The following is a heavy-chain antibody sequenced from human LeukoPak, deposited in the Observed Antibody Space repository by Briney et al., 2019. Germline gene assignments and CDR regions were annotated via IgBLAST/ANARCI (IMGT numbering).Heavy chain of an antibody. J-gene: IGHJ4*02. CDR1: GFTFSSYA. CDR3: AKGLGNYYDSSGYYDYFDY. CDR2: ISGSGGSI. Sequence: GGSLRLSCAASGFTFSSYAISWVRQAPGKGLEWVSAISGSGGSIYYADSVKGRFTISRDNSKNTLYLQMNSLRAEDTAVYYCAKGLGNYYDSSGYYDYFDYWGQGTLVTVSS. D-gene: IGHD3-22*01. V-gene: IGHV3-23*01.